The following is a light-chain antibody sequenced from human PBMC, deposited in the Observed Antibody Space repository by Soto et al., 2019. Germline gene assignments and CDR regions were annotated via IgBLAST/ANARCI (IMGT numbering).Light chain of an antibody. J-gene: IGLJ3*02. CDR1: SSDVGAYDR. V-gene: IGLV2-14*01. Sequence: QSALTQPASVSGSPGQSITISCTGTSSDVGAYDRVSWHQQHPGKAPKLMISEVANRPSGVSNRFSGSKSGNTASLTISGLQAEDEAIYFCSARTTSITWVFGGGTKLTVL. CDR3: SARTTSITWV. CDR2: EVA.